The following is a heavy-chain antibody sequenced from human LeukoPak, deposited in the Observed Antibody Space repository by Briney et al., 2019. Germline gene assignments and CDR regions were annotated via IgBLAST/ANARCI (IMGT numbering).Heavy chain of an antibody. V-gene: IGHV3-43*01. D-gene: IGHD6-13*01. CDR3: TKDAAYSSSWFGYFDY. J-gene: IGHJ4*02. CDR1: GFTFHDHT. CDR2: ITWDGDVT. Sequence: GGSLRLSCAASGFTFHDHTMHWVRHGPGKRLEWVALITWDGDVTHYAGSVKGRFTISRDNSKNSLFLQMNSVTTEDAALYYCTKDAAYSSSWFGYFDYWGQGTLVTVSS.